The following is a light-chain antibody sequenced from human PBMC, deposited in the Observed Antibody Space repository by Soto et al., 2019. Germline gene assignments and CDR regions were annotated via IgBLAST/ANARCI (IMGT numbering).Light chain of an antibody. Sequence: DIQMTQSPSTLSASVGDRVTITCRASQTIGNWLAWYQQKAGKAPKLLIYKASYLEGGVPSRFSGSGAGTEFTLIISSLQPDDFATYYCQQYNGTFGQGTKVEIK. J-gene: IGKJ1*01. CDR2: KAS. V-gene: IGKV1-5*03. CDR1: QTIGNW. CDR3: QQYNGT.